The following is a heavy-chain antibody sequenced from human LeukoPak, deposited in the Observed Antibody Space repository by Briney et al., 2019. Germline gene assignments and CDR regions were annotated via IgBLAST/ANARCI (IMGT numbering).Heavy chain of an antibody. CDR3: ARDPPITIFGVVPGDY. J-gene: IGHJ4*02. D-gene: IGHD3-3*01. CDR1: GFIFTSYA. Sequence: GGSLRLSCAAFGFIFTSYAMSWVRQAPGKGLEWVSVIYSGGSTYYADSVKGRFTISRDNSKNTLYLQMNSLRAEDTAVYYCARDPPITIFGVVPGDYWGQGTLVTVSS. CDR2: IYSGGST. V-gene: IGHV3-66*01.